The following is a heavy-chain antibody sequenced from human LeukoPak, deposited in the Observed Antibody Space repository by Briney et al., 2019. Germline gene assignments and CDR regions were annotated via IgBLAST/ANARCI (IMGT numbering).Heavy chain of an antibody. D-gene: IGHD6-13*01. V-gene: IGHV1-3*01. CDR3: ARGWAAEIDY. Sequence: ASVKVSCKASGYTFTSYGISWVRQAPGQGLEWMGWINAGNGNTKYSQKFQGRVTITRDTSASTAYMELSSLRSEDTAVYYCARGWAAEIDYWGQGTLVTVSS. CDR2: INAGNGNT. CDR1: GYTFTSYG. J-gene: IGHJ4*02.